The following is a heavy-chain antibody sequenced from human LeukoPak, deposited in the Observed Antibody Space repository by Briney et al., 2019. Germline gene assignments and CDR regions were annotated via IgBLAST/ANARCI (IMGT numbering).Heavy chain of an antibody. Sequence: SETLSLTCTVSGGSISSYYWSWIRQPPGKGLEWIGYIYYSGSTNYNPSLKSRVTISVDTSKNQFSLKLSSVTAADTAVYYCARAHQLWFGELDNWGQGALVTVSS. D-gene: IGHD3-10*01. V-gene: IGHV4-59*01. CDR2: IYYSGST. CDR3: ARAHQLWFGELDN. J-gene: IGHJ4*02. CDR1: GGSISSYY.